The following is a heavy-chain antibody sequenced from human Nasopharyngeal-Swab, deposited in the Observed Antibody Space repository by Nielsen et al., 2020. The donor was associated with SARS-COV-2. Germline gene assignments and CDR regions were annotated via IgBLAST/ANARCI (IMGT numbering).Heavy chain of an antibody. CDR3: AREFYYRSDY. Sequence: WIRQPPGKGLEWVSVMYHDGRTYYTDSVKGRFTISRDNSKNTVYLQMNSLRAEDTAVYYCAREFYYRSDYWGQGTLVTVSS. CDR2: MYHDGRT. V-gene: IGHV3-66*01. J-gene: IGHJ4*02. D-gene: IGHD3-10*01.